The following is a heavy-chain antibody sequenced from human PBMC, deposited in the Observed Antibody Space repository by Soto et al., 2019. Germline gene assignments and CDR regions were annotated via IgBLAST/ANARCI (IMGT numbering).Heavy chain of an antibody. CDR3: ARARYYDILTGYLGY. V-gene: IGHV1-69*13. CDR1: GGTFSSYA. J-gene: IGHJ4*02. D-gene: IGHD3-9*01. CDR2: IIPIFGTA. Sequence: SVKVSCKASGGTFSSYAISWVRQAPGQGLEWMGGIIPIFGTANYAQKFQGRVTITADESTSTAYMELSSLKSEDTAVYYCARARYYDILTGYLGYWGQGTLVTVSS.